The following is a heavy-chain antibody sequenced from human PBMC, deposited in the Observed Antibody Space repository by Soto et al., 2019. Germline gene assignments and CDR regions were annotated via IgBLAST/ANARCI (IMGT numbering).Heavy chain of an antibody. V-gene: IGHV1-24*01. Sequence: ASVKVSCKASGGTFSSYAISWVRQAPGKGLEWMGGFDPEDGETIYAQKFQGRVTMTEDTSTDTAYMELNSLKTEDTGIYYCTTDSYSTMIVVRFDYWGHGTLVTVSS. CDR2: FDPEDGET. CDR1: GGTFSSYA. CDR3: TTDSYSTMIVVRFDY. J-gene: IGHJ4*01. D-gene: IGHD3-22*01.